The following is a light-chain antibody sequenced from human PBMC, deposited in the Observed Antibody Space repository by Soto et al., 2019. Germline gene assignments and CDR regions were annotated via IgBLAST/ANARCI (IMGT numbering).Light chain of an antibody. V-gene: IGKV3D-15*01. CDR3: QQYGDWPGA. Sequence: EIVMTQSPPTLSVSPGERATLSCRASQSVGSKLAWYQQRPGQAPRLLIYDASNRATGIPARFSGSGSGTEFSLTISSLQSEDFAVYSCQQYGDWPGAFG. CDR1: QSVGSK. J-gene: IGKJ2*01. CDR2: DAS.